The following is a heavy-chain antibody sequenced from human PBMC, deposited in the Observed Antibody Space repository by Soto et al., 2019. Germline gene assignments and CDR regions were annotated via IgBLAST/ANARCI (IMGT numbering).Heavy chain of an antibody. CDR3: ARSIQEKIGVAGPKDIWFDH. D-gene: IGHD3-22*01. CDR2: ITPILDVA. CDR1: GGTFRTYT. V-gene: IGHV1-69*02. J-gene: IGHJ5*02. Sequence: QVQLVQYGAEVKRPGSSVKVSCQTSGGTFRTYTINWVRQAPGPGLEWMGRITPILDVANYAQKFQGRVTITANKSTNPAPLELRSLRSADTAVYYCARSIQEKIGVAGPKDIWFDHWRQGALVSVPS.